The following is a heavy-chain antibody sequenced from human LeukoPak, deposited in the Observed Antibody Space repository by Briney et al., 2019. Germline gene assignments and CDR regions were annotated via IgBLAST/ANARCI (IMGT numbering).Heavy chain of an antibody. CDR1: GGSISSSSYY. J-gene: IGHJ3*02. V-gene: IGHV4-39*07. CDR3: AKYDSQTSFDI. D-gene: IGHD3-3*01. CDR2: IYYSGST. Sequence: SETLSLACTVSGGSISSSSYYWGWIRQPPGKGLEWIGSIYYSGSTYYNPSLKSRVTISVDTSKNQFSLKLSSVTAADTAVYYCAKYDSQTSFDIWGQGTMVTVSS.